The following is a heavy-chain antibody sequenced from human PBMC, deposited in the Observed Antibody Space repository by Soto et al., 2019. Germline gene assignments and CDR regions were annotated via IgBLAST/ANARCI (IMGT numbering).Heavy chain of an antibody. CDR2: IRSKANSYAT. D-gene: IGHD3-10*01. J-gene: IGHJ5*02. CDR1: GFTFSGSA. Sequence: EVQLVESGGGLVQPGGSLKLSCAASGFTFSGSAMHWVRQASGKGLEWVGRIRSKANSYATAYAASVKGRFTISRDDSKNTAYLQMNSLKTEDTAVYYCTRLVTGIGFDPWGQGTLVTVSS. V-gene: IGHV3-73*02. CDR3: TRLVTGIGFDP.